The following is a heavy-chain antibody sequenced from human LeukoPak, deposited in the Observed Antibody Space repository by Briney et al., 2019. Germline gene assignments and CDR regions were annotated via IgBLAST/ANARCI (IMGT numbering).Heavy chain of an antibody. CDR1: GFTFGNFA. Sequence: GGSLRLSCAASGFTFGNFAMHWVRQAPGKGLEWVAVISYDGPNKNYADSVKGRFTISRDNAKNSLFLQMNNLRAEDTAVYYCAAHSDGWYRDYWGQGTLVTVSS. CDR2: ISYDGPNK. D-gene: IGHD6-19*01. J-gene: IGHJ4*02. CDR3: AAHSDGWYRDY. V-gene: IGHV3-30*04.